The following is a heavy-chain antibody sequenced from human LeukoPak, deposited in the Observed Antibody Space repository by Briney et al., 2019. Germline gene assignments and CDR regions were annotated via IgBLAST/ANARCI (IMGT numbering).Heavy chain of an antibody. CDR3: SKRYEYCSGGSCYYYYYYYMDV. Sequence: GGSLRLSCAASGFTFSSYGMHWVRQAPGKGLEWVAVIWYDGSNKYYADSVKGRFTISRDNSKNTLYLQMNSLRAEDTAVYYCSKRYEYCSGGSCYYYYYYYMDVWGKGTTVTVSS. D-gene: IGHD2-15*01. CDR2: IWYDGSNK. V-gene: IGHV3-33*06. CDR1: GFTFSSYG. J-gene: IGHJ6*03.